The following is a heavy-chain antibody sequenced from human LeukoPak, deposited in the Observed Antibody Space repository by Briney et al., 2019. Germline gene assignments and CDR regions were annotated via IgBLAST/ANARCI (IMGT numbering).Heavy chain of an antibody. Sequence: PSETLSLTCTVSGGSIGGYYWSWIRQPPGKGLEWIGYIYYSGSSNCNPSLKSRVTISVDTSKNQFSLKLSSVTAADTAVYYCARGRRYSSSSLHYYYYYMDVWGTGTTVTVSS. V-gene: IGHV4-59*01. CDR1: GGSIGGYY. CDR2: IYYSGSS. CDR3: ARGRRYSSSSLHYYYYYMDV. D-gene: IGHD6-6*01. J-gene: IGHJ6*03.